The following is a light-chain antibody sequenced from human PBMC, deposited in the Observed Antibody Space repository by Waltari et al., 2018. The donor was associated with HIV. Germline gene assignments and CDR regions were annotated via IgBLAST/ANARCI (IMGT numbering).Light chain of an antibody. CDR2: GDN. J-gene: IGLJ1*01. Sequence: QSVLTQPHPASGTPGQRVIIPCSGSNSNVGSDVVNWYQQLPGTAPKLLIYGDNERPSGVPDRFSGSKSGSSASLAISDLQSEDEAEYYCAAWDARLNEYLFGTGTKVTVL. V-gene: IGLV1-44*01. CDR1: NSNVGSDV. CDR3: AAWDARLNEYL.